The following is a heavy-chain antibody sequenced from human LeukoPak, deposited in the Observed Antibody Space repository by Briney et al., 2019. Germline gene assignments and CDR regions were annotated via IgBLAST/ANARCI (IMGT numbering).Heavy chain of an antibody. CDR1: GYSFTSYW. CDR2: IYPGDSDT. J-gene: IGHJ3*02. Sequence: GESLKISCKGSGYSFTSYWIGWVRQMPGKGLEWMGIIYPGDSDTRYSPSFQGQVTISADKSISTAYLQWSSLKASDTAMYYCATTAGGSGYYTDAFDIWGQGTMVTVSS. CDR3: ATTAGGSGYYTDAFDI. D-gene: IGHD3-22*01. V-gene: IGHV5-51*01.